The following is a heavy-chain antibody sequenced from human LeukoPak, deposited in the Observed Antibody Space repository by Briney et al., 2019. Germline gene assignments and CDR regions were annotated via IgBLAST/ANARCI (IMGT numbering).Heavy chain of an antibody. V-gene: IGHV3-23*01. J-gene: IGHJ4*02. Sequence: GGALRLSCAASGFTFSSYAMSWVRQAPGRGLEWVSAISGSGGSKYYADSVKGRFTISRDNSKNPLYLQMPSLRAEDTVVYYCAKSYYHFWSGYYILGYFDYWGQGTLVTVSS. CDR1: GFTFSSYA. D-gene: IGHD3-3*01. CDR2: ISGSGGSK. CDR3: AKSYYHFWSGYYILGYFDY.